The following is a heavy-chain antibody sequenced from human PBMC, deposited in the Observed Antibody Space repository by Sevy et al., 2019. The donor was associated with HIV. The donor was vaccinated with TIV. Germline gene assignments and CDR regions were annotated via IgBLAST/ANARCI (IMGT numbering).Heavy chain of an antibody. Sequence: GGSLRLSCTASGFTFSSFWMSWVRQAPGKGLEWVANIKQDGSEKYYVDSVKGRFTISRDNAKNSLYLQMNSLRAEDTAVYYCARDLVGYYSMITFGGVSWWDQGTLVTVSS. CDR3: ARDLVGYYSMITFGGVSW. V-gene: IGHV3-7*01. J-gene: IGHJ4*02. CDR1: GFTFSSFW. CDR2: IKQDGSEK. D-gene: IGHD3-16*01.